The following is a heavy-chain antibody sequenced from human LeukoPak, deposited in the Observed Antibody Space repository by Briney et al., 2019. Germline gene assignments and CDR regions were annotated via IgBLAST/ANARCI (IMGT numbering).Heavy chain of an antibody. CDR2: ISYDGSNK. D-gene: IGHD6-13*01. V-gene: IGHV3-30*03. J-gene: IGHJ4*02. Sequence: PGRSLRLSCTASGFTFSSCGMHWVRPAPGKGLEWVAVISYDGSNKYYADSVKGRFTISRDNSKNTLYVQMNSLRAEDTAVYYCARGYSSNWYLDTWGQGTLVTVSS. CDR3: ARGYSSNWYLDT. CDR1: GFTFSSCG.